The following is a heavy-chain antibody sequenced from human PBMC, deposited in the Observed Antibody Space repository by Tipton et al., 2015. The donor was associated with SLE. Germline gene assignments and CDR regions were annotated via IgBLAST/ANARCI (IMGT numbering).Heavy chain of an antibody. CDR1: GFTFSTYA. J-gene: IGHJ1*01. CDR3: ARGFLYDGFQV. CDR2: TYSGGPT. Sequence: SLRLSCAASGFTFSTYAMNWVRQAPGKGLEWVSVTYSGGPTYYADSVKGRFTISRDNSKNTVYLQLSSLRAGDTAVYHCARGFLYDGFQVWGQGTLVTVSS. D-gene: IGHD2-2*02. V-gene: IGHV3-23*03.